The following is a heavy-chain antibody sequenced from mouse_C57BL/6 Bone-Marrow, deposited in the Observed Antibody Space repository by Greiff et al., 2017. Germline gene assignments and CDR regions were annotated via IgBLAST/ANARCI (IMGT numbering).Heavy chain of an antibody. D-gene: IGHD1-1*01. Sequence: VQLQQPGAELVKLGASVKLSCKASGYTFTSYWMHWVKQRPGQGLEWIGMIHPNSGSTNYNEKFKSKATLTVDKSSSTAYMQLSSLTSEDSAVYYCARECYGSSSFAYWGQGTLVTVSA. V-gene: IGHV1-64*01. CDR1: GYTFTSYW. CDR3: ARECYGSSSFAY. CDR2: IHPNSGST. J-gene: IGHJ3*01.